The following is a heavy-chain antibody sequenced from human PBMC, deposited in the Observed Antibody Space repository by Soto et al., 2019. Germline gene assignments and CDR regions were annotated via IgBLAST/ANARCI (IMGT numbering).Heavy chain of an antibody. J-gene: IGHJ4*02. CDR1: GFTFSSYA. CDR2: ISGSGGST. D-gene: IGHD3-10*01. V-gene: IGHV3-23*01. Sequence: GGSLRLSCAASGFTFSSYAMSWVRQAPGKGLEWVSAISGSGGSTYYADSVKGRFTIPRDNSKNTLYLQMNSLRAEDTAVYYRARTLLQPIKYYFDYWGQGTLVTVSS. CDR3: ARTLLQPIKYYFDY.